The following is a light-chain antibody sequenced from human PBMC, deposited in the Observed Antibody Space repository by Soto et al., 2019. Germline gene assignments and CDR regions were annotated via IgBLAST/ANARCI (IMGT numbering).Light chain of an antibody. CDR2: DAS. Sequence: DIQITQSPSTLSSSVGDRVTITCRATQTINTRLAWYQQKPGKAPKLLIYDASSLESGVPSRFSGSGSGTEFTLTISGLQPDDFATYYCQHYDTYRATFGLGTKVDI. CDR1: QTINTR. J-gene: IGKJ1*01. CDR3: QHYDTYRAT. V-gene: IGKV1-5*01.